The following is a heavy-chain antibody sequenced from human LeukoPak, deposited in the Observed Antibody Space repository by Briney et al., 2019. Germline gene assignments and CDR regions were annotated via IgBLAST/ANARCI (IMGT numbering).Heavy chain of an antibody. CDR2: INPSDGTT. D-gene: IGHD5-24*01. Sequence: ASVKVSCKASGYAFTTYFIHWVRQAPGQGLEWMGVINPSDGTTSYAQEFQSRVTVTGDTSTSTVYMEVISLRSEDTAVYYCASGRWLQLPSFWGQGTLVTVSS. CDR3: ASGRWLQLPSF. J-gene: IGHJ4*02. V-gene: IGHV1-46*01. CDR1: GYAFTTYF.